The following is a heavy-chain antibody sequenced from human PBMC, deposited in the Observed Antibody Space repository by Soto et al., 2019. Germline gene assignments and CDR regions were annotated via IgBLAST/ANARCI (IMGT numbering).Heavy chain of an antibody. CDR1: GFTFSSYA. CDR2: ISGSGGST. Sequence: SLRLSCAASGFTFSSYAMSWVRQAPGKGLEWVSAISGSGGSTYYADSVKGRFTISRDNSKNTLYLQMNSLRAEDTAVYYCAKEAAAGMYYYYYYGMDVWGQGTTVTVSS. V-gene: IGHV3-23*01. CDR3: AKEAAAGMYYYYYYGMDV. J-gene: IGHJ6*02. D-gene: IGHD6-13*01.